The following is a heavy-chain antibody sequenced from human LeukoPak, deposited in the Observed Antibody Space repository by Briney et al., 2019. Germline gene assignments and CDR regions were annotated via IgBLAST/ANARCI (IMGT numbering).Heavy chain of an antibody. CDR1: GFTFSSYA. J-gene: IGHJ4*02. Sequence: GGSLRLSCAASGFTFSSYAITWVRQAPGKGLEWVSAISGSGDSTYYADSVKGRFTISRDNSKNTLYLQMNSLRAEDTAVYYCAKGGLAMDYWGQGTLVTVSS. CDR2: ISGSGDST. CDR3: AKGGLAMDY. D-gene: IGHD3-16*01. V-gene: IGHV3-23*01.